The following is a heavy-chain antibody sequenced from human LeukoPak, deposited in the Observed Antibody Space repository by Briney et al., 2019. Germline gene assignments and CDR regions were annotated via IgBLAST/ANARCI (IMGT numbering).Heavy chain of an antibody. CDR3: ARRSGYNYYYMDV. CDR2: ISTYTGNT. D-gene: IGHD3-10*01. J-gene: IGHJ6*03. Sequence: ASVKVSCKASGHTFNNYGISWVRQAPGQGLEWMGWISTYTGNTNYAQKLQGRVTLTTVTSTSTAYMELRSLRSDDTAVYYCARRSGYNYYYMDVWGKGTTVTVSS. CDR1: GHTFNNYG. V-gene: IGHV1-18*01.